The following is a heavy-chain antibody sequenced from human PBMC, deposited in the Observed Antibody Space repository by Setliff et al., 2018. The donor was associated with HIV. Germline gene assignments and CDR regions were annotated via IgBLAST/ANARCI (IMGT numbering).Heavy chain of an antibody. CDR2: VYPLDSDT. V-gene: IGHV5-51*01. J-gene: IGHJ4*02. CDR3: ARHRVGVTPSSEYYFDF. CDR1: GYSFDSYW. Sequence: AGESLKISCTASGYSFDSYWIGWVRQVPGKGLEWLGIVYPLDSDTKYNPPLRGPFTISADKSTNTAFLQWSSLRASDSAIYYCARHRVGVTPSSEYYFDFWGQGTQVTVSS. D-gene: IGHD1-26*01.